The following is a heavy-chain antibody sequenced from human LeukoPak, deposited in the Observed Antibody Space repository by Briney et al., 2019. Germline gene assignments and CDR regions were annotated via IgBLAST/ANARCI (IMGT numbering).Heavy chain of an antibody. CDR2: ISSSGGLI. J-gene: IGHJ5*02. CDR1: GFTFSSYE. D-gene: IGHD3-9*01. CDR3: AQYYDIP. V-gene: IGHV3-48*03. Sequence: GGSLRLSCAASGFTFSSYEMNWVRQAPGKGLEWISYISSSGGLIYYADSVKGRFTISRDNAKNSLYLQMNSLRAEDTAVYYCAQYYDIPWGQGTLVTVSS.